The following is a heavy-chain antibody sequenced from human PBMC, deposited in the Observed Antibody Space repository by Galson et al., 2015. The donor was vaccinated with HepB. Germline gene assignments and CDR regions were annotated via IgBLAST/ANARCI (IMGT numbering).Heavy chain of an antibody. CDR3: ARNPSSYDYYSMDV. CDR1: EFSFTSHS. Sequence: SLRLSCAASEFSFTSHSMNWVRQAPGKGLEWVSYVSSGSTGRYYADSVRGRFTISRDNAKNSLYLHMKGLRAEDTAVYYCARNPSSYDYYSMDVWGQGTTVTVSS. V-gene: IGHV3-48*01. J-gene: IGHJ6*02. CDR2: VSSGSTGR.